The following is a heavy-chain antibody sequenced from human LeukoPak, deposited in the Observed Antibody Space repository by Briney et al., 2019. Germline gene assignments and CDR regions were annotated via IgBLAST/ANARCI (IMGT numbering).Heavy chain of an antibody. CDR2: INPNSGGT. V-gene: IGHV1-2*02. D-gene: IGHD5-24*01. Sequence: ASVKVSCKASGHTFTGYYMHWVRQAPGQGLEWMGWINPNSGGTNYAQKFQGRVTMTRNTSISTAYMELSSLRSEDTAVYYCAREDGGGMDVWGQGTTVTVSS. J-gene: IGHJ6*02. CDR1: GHTFTGYY. CDR3: AREDGGGMDV.